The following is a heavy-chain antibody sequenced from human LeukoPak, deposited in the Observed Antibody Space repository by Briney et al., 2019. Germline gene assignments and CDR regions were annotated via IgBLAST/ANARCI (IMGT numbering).Heavy chain of an antibody. D-gene: IGHD3-22*01. Sequence: GGSLRLSCAASGFTFSSYDMHWVRQATGKGLEWVSAIGTAGDTYYPGSVKGRFTISRENAKNSLYLQMNSLRAGDTAVYYCARATTYYYDSSGYSDAFDIRGQGTMVTVSS. V-gene: IGHV3-13*01. J-gene: IGHJ3*02. CDR3: ARATTYYYDSSGYSDAFDI. CDR1: GFTFSSYD. CDR2: IGTAGDT.